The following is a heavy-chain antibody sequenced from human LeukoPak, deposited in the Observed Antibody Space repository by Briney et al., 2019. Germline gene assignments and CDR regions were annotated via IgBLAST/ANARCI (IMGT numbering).Heavy chain of an antibody. Sequence: GESLKISCKGSGYSFTSYWIGWVRQMPGKGLEWKGIIYPGDSDTRYSPSFQGQVTISADKSISTAYLQWSSLKASDTAMYYCARHSSGWYGVSQAANYWGQGTLVTVSS. V-gene: IGHV5-51*01. CDR3: ARHSSGWYGVSQAANY. D-gene: IGHD6-19*01. CDR2: IYPGDSDT. J-gene: IGHJ4*02. CDR1: GYSFTSYW.